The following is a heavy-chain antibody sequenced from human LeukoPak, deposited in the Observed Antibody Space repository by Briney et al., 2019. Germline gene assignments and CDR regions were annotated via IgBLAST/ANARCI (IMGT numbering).Heavy chain of an antibody. D-gene: IGHD7-27*01. V-gene: IGHV3-66*01. CDR2: IYSGDTT. Sequence: PGGSLRLSCAASGFSVSSNYMTWVRQAPGKGLEWFSFIYSGDTTYYADSVKGRFTISRDDAKNSLYLQMSGLRAEDTAFYYCARDNNWGFDYWGQGALVTVSS. CDR1: GFSVSSNY. CDR3: ARDNNWGFDY. J-gene: IGHJ4*02.